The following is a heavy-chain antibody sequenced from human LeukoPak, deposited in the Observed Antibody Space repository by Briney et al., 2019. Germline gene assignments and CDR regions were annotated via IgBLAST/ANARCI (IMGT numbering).Heavy chain of an antibody. CDR3: ARSVVTLYWYFDL. V-gene: IGHV4-59*01. J-gene: IGHJ2*01. Sequence: PSETLSLTCTVSGGSISGYYYNWIRQPPGKGLEWIGYIYYSGSTNYNPSLKSRVTISLDTSKNQFSLKLSSVTTADTAVYYCARSVVTLYWYFDLWGRGNLVTVSS. CDR2: IYYSGST. CDR1: GGSISGYY. D-gene: IGHD4-23*01.